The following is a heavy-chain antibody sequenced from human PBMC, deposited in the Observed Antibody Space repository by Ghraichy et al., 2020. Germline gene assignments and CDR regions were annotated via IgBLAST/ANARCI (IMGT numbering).Heavy chain of an antibody. CDR2: MKSKRDGGTT. Sequence: GGSLRLSCAASGFSFSNAWMSWVRQAPGKGLEWVGRMKSKRDGGTTDYVAPVKGRFTISRDDSKNTLYLQMNSLKTEDTAVYYCATDDTGYDWCYWGQGTLVTVPS. CDR1: GFSFSNAW. V-gene: IGHV3-15*01. D-gene: IGHD5-12*01. J-gene: IGHJ4*02. CDR3: ATDDTGYDWCY.